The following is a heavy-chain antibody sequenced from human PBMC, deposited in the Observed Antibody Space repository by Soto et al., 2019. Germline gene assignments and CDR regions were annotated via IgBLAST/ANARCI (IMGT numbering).Heavy chain of an antibody. CDR1: GYTFTGYY. V-gene: IGHV1-2*04. D-gene: IGHD3-3*01. CDR3: ARGKRITIFGVVTLVGDI. CDR2: INPNSGGT. Sequence: QVQLVQSRAEVKKPGASVKVSCKASGYTFTGYYMHWVRQAPGQGLEWMGWINPNSGGTNYAQKFQGWVTMTRDTSISTAYMELSRLRSDDTAVYYCARGKRITIFGVVTLVGDIWGQGTMVTVSS. J-gene: IGHJ3*02.